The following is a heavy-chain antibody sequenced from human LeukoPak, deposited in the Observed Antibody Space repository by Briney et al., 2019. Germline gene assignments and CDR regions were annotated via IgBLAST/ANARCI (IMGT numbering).Heavy chain of an antibody. CDR1: GSSFTSYW. CDR3: ARPHSSGWYYFDY. D-gene: IGHD6-19*01. V-gene: IGHV5-51*01. CDR2: TYPGDSDT. J-gene: IGHJ4*02. Sequence: GEALKISCKGSGSSFTSYWIGWVRQMPGKGLEWMGITYPGDSDTRYSPSFQGQVTISADKSISTAYLQWSSLKASDTAMYYCARPHSSGWYYFDYWGQGTLVTVSS.